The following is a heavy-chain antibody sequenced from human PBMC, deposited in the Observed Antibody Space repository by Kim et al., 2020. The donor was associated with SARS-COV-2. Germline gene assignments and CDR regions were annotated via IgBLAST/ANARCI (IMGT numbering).Heavy chain of an antibody. J-gene: IGHJ4*02. CDR3: ARDRVTGGGFDY. V-gene: IGHV4-31*02. Sequence: YYNPSLKSRVTISVDTSKNQCSLKLSSVTAADTAVYYCARDRVTGGGFDYWGQGTLVTVSS. D-gene: IGHD2-21*02.